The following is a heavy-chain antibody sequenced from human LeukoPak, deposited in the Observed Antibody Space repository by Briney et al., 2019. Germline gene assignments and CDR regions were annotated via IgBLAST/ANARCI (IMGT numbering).Heavy chain of an antibody. Sequence: SVKVSCKAFGGTFSSYAISWVRQAPGQGLEWMGRIIPIFGTANYAQKFQGRVTITTDESTSTAYMELSSPRSEDTAVYYCARDAQYSSSSAYFDYWGQGTLVTVSS. V-gene: IGHV1-69*05. CDR3: ARDAQYSSSSAYFDY. D-gene: IGHD6-6*01. CDR2: IIPIFGTA. J-gene: IGHJ4*02. CDR1: GGTFSSYA.